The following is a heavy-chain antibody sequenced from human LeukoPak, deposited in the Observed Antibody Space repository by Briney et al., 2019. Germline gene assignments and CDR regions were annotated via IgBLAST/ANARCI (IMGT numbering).Heavy chain of an antibody. CDR1: GGSISIGDYY. V-gene: IGHV4-30-4*01. CDR3: ARGNPRGGDSLDY. J-gene: IGHJ4*02. Sequence: PSQTLSLTCTVSGGSISIGDYYWSWLRQPPGKGLEWFGYIYYSGSTYYNPSRKSLVTTSVDTSKNQFSLKLSSVTDADTAVYYCARGNPRGGDSLDYWGQGTLVTVSS. CDR2: IYYSGST. D-gene: IGHD2-21*02.